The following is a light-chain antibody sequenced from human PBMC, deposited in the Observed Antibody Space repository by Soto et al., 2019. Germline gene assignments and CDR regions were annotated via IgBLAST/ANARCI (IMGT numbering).Light chain of an antibody. CDR2: VAS. J-gene: IGKJ1*01. CDR3: QKYNSAPWT. CDR1: QGISNY. V-gene: IGKV1-27*01. Sequence: DSQMTQSPSSLSASVGDRVTITCRASQGISNYLAWYQQQPGKVPKLLIYVASTLQSGVPSRFSGSGSGTDFTLTISSLQPEDVATYYCQKYNSAPWTLGQGTKVEIK.